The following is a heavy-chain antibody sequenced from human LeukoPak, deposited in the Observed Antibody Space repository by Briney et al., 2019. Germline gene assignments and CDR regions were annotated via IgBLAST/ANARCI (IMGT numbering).Heavy chain of an antibody. D-gene: IGHD6-13*01. V-gene: IGHV1-2*02. CDR3: ARRSSIGAAADSFDP. J-gene: IGHJ5*02. Sequence: ASVEVSCKASGYTFTGYYMHWVRQAPGQGLEWMGWINPNSGGTNYAQKFQGRVTMTRDTSISTAYMELSRLRSDDTAVYYCARRSSIGAAADSFDPWGQGTLVTVSS. CDR1: GYTFTGYY. CDR2: INPNSGGT.